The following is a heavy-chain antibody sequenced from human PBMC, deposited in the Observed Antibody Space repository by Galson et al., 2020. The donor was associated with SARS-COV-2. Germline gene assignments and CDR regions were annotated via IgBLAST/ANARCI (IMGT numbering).Heavy chain of an antibody. D-gene: IGHD4-17*01. Sequence: KMSGPTLVKPTQTLTLTCTFSGFSLNTSGVGVGWLRQPPGKALEWLAVVYWDDDKRYSPLLKSRLTITTDVPKKQVVLTMTSVGPVDTATYFWENRPKPMATVSTSINYFDYWGQGSLVTVSS. CDR3: ENRPKPMATVSTSINYFDY. CDR1: GFSLNTSGVG. J-gene: IGHJ4*02. V-gene: IGHV2-5*02. CDR2: VYWDDDK.